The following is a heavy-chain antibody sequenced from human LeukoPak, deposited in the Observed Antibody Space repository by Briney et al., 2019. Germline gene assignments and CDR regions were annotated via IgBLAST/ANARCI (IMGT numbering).Heavy chain of an antibody. CDR1: GFSFSTDT. J-gene: IGHJ4*02. V-gene: IGHV3-21*01. D-gene: IGHD3-22*01. CDR2: ISSSSTYI. CDR3: ASRPGDFIDSSVYYSF. Sequence: GGSLRLSCAASGFSFSTDTVNWVRQARGKGLEWVSSISSSSTYIYYTDSVEGRFAISRDNARNAVYLQMNSLRTEDTGVYYCASRPGDFIDSSVYYSFWGQGTLVTVSS.